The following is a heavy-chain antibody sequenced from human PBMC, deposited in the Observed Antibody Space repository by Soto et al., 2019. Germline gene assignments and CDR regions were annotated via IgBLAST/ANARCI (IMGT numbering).Heavy chain of an antibody. CDR2: IYYSGST. CDR3: ARRDCSGGSCYFDY. Sequence: SETLSLTCTVSGGSISSYYWSWIRQPPGKGLEWIGYIYYSGSTNYNPSLKSRVTISVDTSKNQFSLKLSSVTAADTAVYYCARRDCSGGSCYFDYWGQGTLVTVSS. D-gene: IGHD2-15*01. CDR1: GGSISSYY. J-gene: IGHJ4*02. V-gene: IGHV4-59*08.